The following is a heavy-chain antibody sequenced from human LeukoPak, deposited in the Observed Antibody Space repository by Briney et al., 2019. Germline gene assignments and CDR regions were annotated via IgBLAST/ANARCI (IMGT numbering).Heavy chain of an antibody. D-gene: IGHD3-10*01. CDR2: INAGNGNT. CDR1: GGTFSSYA. Sequence: ASVKVSCKASGGTFSSYAISWVRQAPGQRLEWMGWINAGNGNTKYSQKFQGRVTITRDTSASTAYMELSSLRSEDTAVYYCARESLSSIETLLWFGELNYWGQGTLVTVSS. CDR3: ARESLSSIETLLWFGELNY. V-gene: IGHV1-3*01. J-gene: IGHJ4*02.